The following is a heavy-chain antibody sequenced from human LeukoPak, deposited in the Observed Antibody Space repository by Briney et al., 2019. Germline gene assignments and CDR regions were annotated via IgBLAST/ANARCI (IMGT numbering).Heavy chain of an antibody. CDR3: ARGPPAYDILTG. D-gene: IGHD3-9*01. CDR1: GGSISSGDYY. J-gene: IGHJ4*02. CDR2: IYYSGST. V-gene: IGHV4-30-4*01. Sequence: SQTLSLTCTVSGGSISSGDYYWSWIRQPPGKGLEWIGYIYYSGSTYYNPSLKSRVTISVDTSKNQFSLKLSSVTAADTAVYYCARGPPAYDILTGWGQGTLISVSS.